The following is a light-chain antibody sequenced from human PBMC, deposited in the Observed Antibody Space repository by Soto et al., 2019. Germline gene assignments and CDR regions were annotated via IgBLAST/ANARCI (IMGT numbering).Light chain of an antibody. V-gene: IGKV3-20*01. CDR3: QQYGSSVMYT. CDR2: GAS. J-gene: IGKJ2*01. CDR1: QTMSSTY. Sequence: EIVLTQSPGTLSLSPGERATLSCRASQTMSSTYLAWYQQKGGQAPRLLMYGASSRAAGIPDRFSGSGSGTNFTLTISRLEPEDFAVYYCQQYGSSVMYTFGQGNKLEIK.